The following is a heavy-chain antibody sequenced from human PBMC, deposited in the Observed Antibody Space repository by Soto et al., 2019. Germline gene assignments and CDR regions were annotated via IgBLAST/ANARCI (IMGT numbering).Heavy chain of an antibody. Sequence: GGSLRISCAASGFTFSSYEMNWVRQAPGQGLEWVSYISDSGGTVYYADSVKGRFTVSRDNAQNSVYLQMNSLRTEDTAVYYCARDLLHYDFWSGYSAYFYYGMDVWGPVNMVTVSS. J-gene: IGHJ6*02. CDR1: GFTFSSYE. CDR3: ARDLLHYDFWSGYSAYFYYGMDV. D-gene: IGHD3-3*01. V-gene: IGHV3-48*03. CDR2: ISDSGGTV.